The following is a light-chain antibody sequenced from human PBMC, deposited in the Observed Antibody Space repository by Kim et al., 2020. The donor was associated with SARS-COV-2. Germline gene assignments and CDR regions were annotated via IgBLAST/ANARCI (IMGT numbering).Light chain of an antibody. J-gene: IGLJ2*01. CDR1: TSTIGSKI. Sequence: IVSSSRTTSTIGSKIVISNPHRQRPAPNPRLYSDTQRPSGVPARFSGSKSVPSASLAISGLQSEDDADYDCAAWDDSLNGHVVFGGGTQLIV. CDR3: AAWDDSLNGHVV. CDR2: SDT. V-gene: IGLV1-44*01.